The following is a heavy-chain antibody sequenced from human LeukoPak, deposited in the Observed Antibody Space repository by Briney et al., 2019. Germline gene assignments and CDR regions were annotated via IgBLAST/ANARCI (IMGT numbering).Heavy chain of an antibody. CDR2: IYYSGST. CDR3: ARGRLYNWNDFDY. V-gene: IGHV4-59*01. D-gene: IGHD1-1*01. CDR1: GDSISNYC. Sequence: PSETLSLTCNVSGDSISNYCWSWIRQPPGKGLEWIGYIYYSGSTNYNPSLKSRVTISVDTSKNQFSLKLSSVTAADTAVYYCARGRLYNWNDFDYWGQGTLVTVSS. J-gene: IGHJ4*02.